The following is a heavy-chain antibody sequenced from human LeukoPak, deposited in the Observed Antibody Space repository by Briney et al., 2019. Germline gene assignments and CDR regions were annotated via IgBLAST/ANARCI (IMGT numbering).Heavy chain of an antibody. Sequence: SETLSLTCTVSGGSISSSSYYWGWIRQPPGKGLEWIGSIYYSGSTYYSPSLKSRVTISVDTSKNQFSLKLSSVTAADTAVYYCARTKKEYYYDSSGYHWDYYYYYMDVWGKGTTVTVSS. J-gene: IGHJ6*03. CDR1: GGSISSSSYY. CDR2: IYYSGST. CDR3: ARTKKEYYYDSSGYHWDYYYYYMDV. D-gene: IGHD3-22*01. V-gene: IGHV4-39*07.